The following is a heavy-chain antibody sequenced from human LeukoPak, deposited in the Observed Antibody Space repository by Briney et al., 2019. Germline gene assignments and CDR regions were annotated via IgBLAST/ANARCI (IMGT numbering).Heavy chain of an antibody. D-gene: IGHD3-16*01. CDR3: ARYHYAYDALDF. J-gene: IGHJ3*01. V-gene: IGHV4-4*02. CDR2: VYQSGYT. CDR1: GASIISTNW. Sequence: KSSETLSLTCNASGASIISTNWWNWVRQPPGKGLEWIGEVYQSGYTKYNPSLKSRVTISVDKSKNQFSLRLNSVTAADTAVYYCARYHYAYDALDFWGQGTMVTVSS.